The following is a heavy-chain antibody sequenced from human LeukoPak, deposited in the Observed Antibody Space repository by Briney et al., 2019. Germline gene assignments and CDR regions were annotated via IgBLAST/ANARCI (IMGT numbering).Heavy chain of an antibody. D-gene: IGHD2-2*02. J-gene: IGHJ5*02. V-gene: IGHV1-2*02. Sequence: GASVKVSCKASGYTFTGYYIHWVRQAPGQGLEWMGWINPNSGGTNYAQKFQGRVTMSRDTSISTAYMELTRLRSDDTAVYYCARVDTVVVPTGITWFDPWAREPWSPSPQ. CDR3: ARVDTVVVPTGITWFDP. CDR2: INPNSGGT. CDR1: GYTFTGYY.